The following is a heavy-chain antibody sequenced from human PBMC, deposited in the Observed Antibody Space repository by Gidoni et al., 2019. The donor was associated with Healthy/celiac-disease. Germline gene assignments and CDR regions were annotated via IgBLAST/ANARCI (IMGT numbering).Heavy chain of an antibody. D-gene: IGHD6-19*01. Sequence: QVQLQESGPGLVKPSGTRSLTCAVSCGSIGSSNWWSWVRQPPGKGLEWSGEMYHSGSNNYTPSLKSRVTISVDKSKNQFSLKLSSVTAADTAVYYCGKAVDSSGWYPFDYWGQGTLVTVSS. J-gene: IGHJ4*02. CDR2: MYHSGSN. CDR1: CGSIGSSNW. V-gene: IGHV4-4*02. CDR3: GKAVDSSGWYPFDY.